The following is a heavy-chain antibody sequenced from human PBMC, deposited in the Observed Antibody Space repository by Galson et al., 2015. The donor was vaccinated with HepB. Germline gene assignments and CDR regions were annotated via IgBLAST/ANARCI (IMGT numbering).Heavy chain of an antibody. Sequence: QSGAEVTKPGESLKISCKASGGTFSSDGISWVRQAPGQELEWMGGIVPNFGTAKYAQKFQGRVTITADESSSTAYMEVRSLRSEDTAIYYCARHYSGNYYWVDPWGQGTLVTVSS. CDR3: ARHYSGNYYWVDP. CDR1: GGTFSSDG. J-gene: IGHJ5*02. CDR2: IVPNFGTA. V-gene: IGHV1-69*01. D-gene: IGHD1-26*01.